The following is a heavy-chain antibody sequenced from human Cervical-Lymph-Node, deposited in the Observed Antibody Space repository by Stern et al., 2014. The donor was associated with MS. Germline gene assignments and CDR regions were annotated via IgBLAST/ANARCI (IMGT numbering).Heavy chain of an antibody. Sequence: QVQLVESGPGLVKPSETLSLTCTVSGGSITNRDYWGWIRQSPGKGLEWIGSVYYSGITYYRPSLKSRATISIDTSRNPFFLRLTPVTATDTAVYFCARGVTAVTNYVPNWCFDLWGRGTLVTVSS. CDR2: VYYSGIT. D-gene: IGHD4-11*01. CDR3: ARGVTAVTNYVPNWCFDL. CDR1: GGSITNRDY. V-gene: IGHV4-39*02. J-gene: IGHJ2*01.